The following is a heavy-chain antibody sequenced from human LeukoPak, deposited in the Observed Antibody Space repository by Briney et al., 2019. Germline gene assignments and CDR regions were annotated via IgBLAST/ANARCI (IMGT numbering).Heavy chain of an antibody. CDR2: INTDGTVT. D-gene: IGHD6-19*01. J-gene: IGHJ4*02. CDR3: ATKQWLAPPPDS. Sequence: GGSLRHSCAASGFTFSKYWMLWVRQAPGKGLESVSRINTDGTVTTYADSVKGRFTVSRDNADNTMFLQMNSVRDEDTAVYYCATKQWLAPPPDSWGQGTPVTLSS. V-gene: IGHV3-74*01. CDR1: GFTFSKYW.